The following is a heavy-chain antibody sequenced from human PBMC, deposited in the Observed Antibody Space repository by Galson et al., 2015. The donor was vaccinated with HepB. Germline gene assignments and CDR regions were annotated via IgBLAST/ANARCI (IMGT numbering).Heavy chain of an antibody. Sequence: ETLSLTCTVSAYSISRGNYWGWIRQPPGKGLEWIASIDHSGATYHNPSLKSRVIMSVDTSRNQFSLKLNSLTAADTALYYCVRSYGDYDWYFDLWGRGTLVSVSS. D-gene: IGHD4-17*01. CDR1: AYSISRGNY. V-gene: IGHV4-38-2*02. J-gene: IGHJ2*01. CDR3: VRSYGDYDWYFDL. CDR2: IDHSGAT.